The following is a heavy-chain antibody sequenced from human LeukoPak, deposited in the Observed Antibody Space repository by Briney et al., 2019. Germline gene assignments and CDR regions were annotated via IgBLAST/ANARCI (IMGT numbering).Heavy chain of an antibody. CDR1: GFTFSSYN. CDR3: ARVERFPYYYYYYMDV. V-gene: IGHV3-48*01. J-gene: IGHJ6*03. D-gene: IGHD1-1*01. Sequence: PGGSLRLSCAASGFTFSSYNMNWVRQAPGKGLEWVAYITISTTLIYYADSVKGRFTISRDNAKNSLYLQMNSLRAEDTAVYYCARVERFPYYYYYYMDVWGKGTTVTVSS. CDR2: ITISTTLI.